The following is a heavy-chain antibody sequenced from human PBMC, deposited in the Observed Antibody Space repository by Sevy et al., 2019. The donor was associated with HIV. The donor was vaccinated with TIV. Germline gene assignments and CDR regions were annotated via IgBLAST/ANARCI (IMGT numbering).Heavy chain of an antibody. CDR1: GYTLTNLA. Sequence: ASVKVSCKVSGYTLTNLAMHWVRQAPGQGLEWMGRFDPEGGETIYAQKFQGRLTMTEDTTSDTAYMELNSLRSEDTAVYYCAATRGYYDENSGYFDYWGQGALVTVSS. D-gene: IGHD3-22*01. J-gene: IGHJ4*02. CDR3: AATRGYYDENSGYFDY. V-gene: IGHV1-24*01. CDR2: FDPEGGET.